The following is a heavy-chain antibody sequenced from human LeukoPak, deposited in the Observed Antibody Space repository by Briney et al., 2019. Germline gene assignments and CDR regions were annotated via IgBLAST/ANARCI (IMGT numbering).Heavy chain of an antibody. Sequence: GESLRISSKGSGYSFTGDWISWVRQMPRKSREWMGRIDPSDSYTNYSPSFQGHVTISADKSISTAYLQWSSLKASDTAMYYCARLNGYATPTAPFDYWGQGTLVTVSS. J-gene: IGHJ4*02. CDR3: ARLNGYATPTAPFDY. D-gene: IGHD5-12*01. CDR2: IDPSDSYT. CDR1: GYSFTGDW. V-gene: IGHV5-10-1*01.